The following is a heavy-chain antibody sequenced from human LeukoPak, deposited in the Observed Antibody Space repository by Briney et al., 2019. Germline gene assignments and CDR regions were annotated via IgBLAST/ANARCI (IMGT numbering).Heavy chain of an antibody. CDR2: ISAYNSNT. CDR3: SGEGGSAGHALDI. CDR1: GYTFTIYG. Sequence: ASVTVSFTASGYTFTIYGISRVRQAPGQGLEWMGWISAYNSNTNYSQKLQGRVTITTDTSTSTAYMELRRLRSDDMAVYYCSGEGGSAGHALDIWGKETMVTVSS. D-gene: IGHD1-26*01. J-gene: IGHJ3*02. V-gene: IGHV1-18*03.